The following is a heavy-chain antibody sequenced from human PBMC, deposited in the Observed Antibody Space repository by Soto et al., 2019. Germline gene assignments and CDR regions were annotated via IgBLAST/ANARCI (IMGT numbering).Heavy chain of an antibody. CDR1: GFTLSSYS. CDR3: ARGLSVSTHDDFEY. V-gene: IGHV3-30-3*01. CDR2: MSYDGSSK. J-gene: IGHJ4*02. D-gene: IGHD2-15*01. Sequence: QVQLVESGGGVVQPGRSLRLSCAASGFTLSSYSMHWVRQAPGKGLDWVAAMSYDGSSKYFADSVKGRFTISRDNSKNTLSLQMNSLGAEDSAVYYCARGLSVSTHDDFEYWGQGTLVTVSS.